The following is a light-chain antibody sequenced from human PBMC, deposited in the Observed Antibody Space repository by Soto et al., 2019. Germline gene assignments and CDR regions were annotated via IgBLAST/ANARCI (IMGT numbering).Light chain of an antibody. J-gene: IGKJ5*01. CDR3: QQRRRWPIT. CDR1: QSVDSY. CDR2: DAS. Sequence: ETVLTQSPATLSLSPGERATLSCRASQSVDSYLAWYQQKPGQAPRLLIYDASNRASGIPARFSGSGSGTDFALTISSLEPEEFAVYYCQQRRRWPITFGQGTRLEIK. V-gene: IGKV3-11*01.